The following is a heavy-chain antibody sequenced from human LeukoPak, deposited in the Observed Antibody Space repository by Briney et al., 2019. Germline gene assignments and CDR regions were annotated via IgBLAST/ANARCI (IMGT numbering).Heavy chain of an antibody. D-gene: IGHD6-19*01. Sequence: SETLSLTCTISGGSISAYYWSWVRQPLGKGLEWIGYIYFTGATTYNPSPRTRVTTSLQKSNNQFSLDLTSVTVADTTVYYCAGLSSGARPNIDSWGQGSLVTVSS. J-gene: IGHJ4*02. CDR1: GGSISAYY. CDR3: AGLSSGARPNIDS. V-gene: IGHV4-59*08. CDR2: IYFTGAT.